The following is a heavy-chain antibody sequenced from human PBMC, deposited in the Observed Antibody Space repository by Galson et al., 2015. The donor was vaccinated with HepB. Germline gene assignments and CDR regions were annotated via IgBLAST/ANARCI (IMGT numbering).Heavy chain of an antibody. D-gene: IGHD1-26*01. J-gene: IGHJ3*02. CDR1: GFTFDDYA. CDR2: ISWNSGSI. Sequence: SLRLSCAASGFTFDDYAMHWVRQAPGKGLEWVSGISWNSGSIDYADSVKGRFTISRDNAKNSLYLQMNSLRAEDTALYYCAKDYPSGATVPENAFDIWGQGTMVTVSS. V-gene: IGHV3-9*01. CDR3: AKDYPSGATVPENAFDI.